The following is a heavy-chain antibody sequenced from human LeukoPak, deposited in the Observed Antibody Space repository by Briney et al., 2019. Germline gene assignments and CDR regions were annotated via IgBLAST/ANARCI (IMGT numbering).Heavy chain of an antibody. V-gene: IGHV3-11*03. D-gene: IGHD3-22*01. CDR1: GFSFSDYY. Sequence: GGALRLSCAASGFSFSDYYMSWIRQAPGKGLEWVSYISSSSSYTNYADSVKVRFTISIDNAKNSLYLQMNSLRAEDTAVYYCARYPTDYYDSSGYYYGFDYWGQGTLVTVSS. CDR2: ISSSSSYT. J-gene: IGHJ4*02. CDR3: ARYPTDYYDSSGYYYGFDY.